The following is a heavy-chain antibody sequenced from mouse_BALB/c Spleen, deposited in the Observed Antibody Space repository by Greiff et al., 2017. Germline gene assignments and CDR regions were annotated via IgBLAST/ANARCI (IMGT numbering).Heavy chain of an antibody. Sequence: VHVKQSGAELVKPGASVKLSCTASGFYIQDTYMHLVKQRPEQGLEWIGRIDTANGNTKYYPKFQGKATITADTSSNTDYLQLSSLTYENTAVYYCARYQYGNYFEYRGEDTTLTVSS. D-gene: IGHD2-10*02. CDR2: IDTANGNT. CDR1: GFYIQDTY. V-gene: IGHV14-3*02. J-gene: IGHJ2*01. CDR3: ARYQYGNYFEY.